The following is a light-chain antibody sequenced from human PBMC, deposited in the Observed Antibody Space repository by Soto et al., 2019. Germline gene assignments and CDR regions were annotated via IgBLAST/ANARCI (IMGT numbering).Light chain of an antibody. CDR3: QQYYSTPK. Sequence: DVVLTQSPGTLSLSPGESATLSCRASQTVSITYLAWYQQKPGQPPKLLIYWASTRESGVPDRFSGSGSGTDFTLTISSLQAEDVAVYYCQQYYSTPKFGQGTKVDIK. CDR1: QTVSITY. V-gene: IGKV4-1*01. J-gene: IGKJ1*01. CDR2: WAS.